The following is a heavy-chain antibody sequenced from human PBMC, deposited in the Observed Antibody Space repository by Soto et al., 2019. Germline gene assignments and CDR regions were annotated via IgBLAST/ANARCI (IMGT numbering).Heavy chain of an antibody. D-gene: IGHD4-17*01. CDR1: GFTFSRYA. J-gene: IGHJ4*02. Sequence: QVQLVESGGGVVQPGRSLRLSCAASGFTFSRYAMHWVRQAPGKGLEWVAVILYDGSNKFYADSVKGRCTISRDNSKNTLYLQMNSLRAEETAVYYCVRDLHDYGDNIWGQGTLVTVSS. CDR2: ILYDGSNK. V-gene: IGHV3-30-3*01. CDR3: VRDLHDYGDNI.